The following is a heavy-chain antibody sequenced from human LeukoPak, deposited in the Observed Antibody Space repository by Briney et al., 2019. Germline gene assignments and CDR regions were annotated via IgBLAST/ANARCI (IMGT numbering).Heavy chain of an antibody. Sequence: PSETLSLTCTVSGGSISSYYWSWIRQPPGKGLEWIGYIDYSGSTNYNHSLKSPVTISVDTSTNQFSLKLSSVTAADTAVYYCARASYCSGGSCYKYYYYYYMDVWGKGTTVTVSS. J-gene: IGHJ6*03. D-gene: IGHD2-15*01. CDR3: ARASYCSGGSCYKYYYYYYMDV. CDR2: IDYSGST. V-gene: IGHV4-59*01. CDR1: GGSISSYY.